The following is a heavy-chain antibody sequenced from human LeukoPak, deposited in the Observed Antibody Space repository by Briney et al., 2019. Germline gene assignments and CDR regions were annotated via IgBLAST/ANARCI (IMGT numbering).Heavy chain of an antibody. CDR1: GFTFSSYA. D-gene: IGHD6-13*01. V-gene: IGHV3-23*01. J-gene: IGHJ4*02. CDR3: AKTRPLDSSSWSHGDY. CDR2: ISGSGDST. Sequence: QPGGSLRLSCAASGFTFSSYALGWVRQAPGKGLEWVSAISGSGDSTYYGDSVKGRFTISRDNSKNMLYLQMNSLRAEDTAVYYCAKTRPLDSSSWSHGDYWGQGTLVTVSS.